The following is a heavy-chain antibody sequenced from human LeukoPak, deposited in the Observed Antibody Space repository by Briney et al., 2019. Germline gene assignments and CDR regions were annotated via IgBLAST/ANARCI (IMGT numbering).Heavy chain of an antibody. CDR3: AKTQRAQAHWSN. CDR1: GGSFSGYY. Sequence: PSETLSLTCAAYGGSFSGYYWSWIRQPPGKGLEWIGDINHSGSTNYNPSLKSRVTLSVNTSQNQFSLKLSSASAADTAAYFCAKTQRAQAHWSNWGQGTPGTVSS. J-gene: IGHJ4*02. CDR2: INHSGST. D-gene: IGHD2-8*02. V-gene: IGHV4-34*01.